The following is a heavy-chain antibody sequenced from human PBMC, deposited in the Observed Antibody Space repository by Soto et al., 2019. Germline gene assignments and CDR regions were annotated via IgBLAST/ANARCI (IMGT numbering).Heavy chain of an antibody. V-gene: IGHV4-61*08. CDR1: GGSISSGGYS. Sequence: SETLSLTCAVSGGSISSGGYSWSWIRQPPGKGLEWIGYIYYSGSTNYNPSLKSRVTISVDTSKNQFSLKLSSVTAADTAVYYCARGVLLWFGEYVWFDPWGQGTLVTSPQ. CDR3: ARGVLLWFGEYVWFDP. D-gene: IGHD3-10*01. J-gene: IGHJ5*02. CDR2: IYYSGST.